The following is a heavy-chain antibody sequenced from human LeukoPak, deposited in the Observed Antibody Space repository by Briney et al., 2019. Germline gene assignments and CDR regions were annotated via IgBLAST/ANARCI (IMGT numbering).Heavy chain of an antibody. CDR3: AKDPHTGIAPDY. CDR1: VDPISNRHW. J-gene: IGHJ4*02. CDR2: IYLSGDT. Sequence: PSGPESLICAVSVDPISNRHWWSSARNPPGKGLDCIELIYLSGDTEYHPSLKSRVTISIDKSKNQFSLKLTYVTAADTAVYYCAKDPHTGIAPDYWGQGTLVTVSS. D-gene: IGHD5-18*01. V-gene: IGHV4-4*02.